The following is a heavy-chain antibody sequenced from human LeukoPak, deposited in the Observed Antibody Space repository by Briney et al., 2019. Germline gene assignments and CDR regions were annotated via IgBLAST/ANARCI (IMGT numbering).Heavy chain of an antibody. CDR1: GFTFGDYA. Sequence: GGSLRLSCTASGFTFGDYAMSWVRQAPGKGLEWVGFIRSKVYGGKTEYAASVKGRFTISRDDSKSIAYLQMNSLRAEDTAVYYCAREYYGSGTYYKGPIVYHGMDVWGQGTTVTVSS. J-gene: IGHJ6*02. CDR3: AREYYGSGTYYKGPIVYHGMDV. CDR2: IRSKVYGGKT. V-gene: IGHV3-49*04. D-gene: IGHD3-10*01.